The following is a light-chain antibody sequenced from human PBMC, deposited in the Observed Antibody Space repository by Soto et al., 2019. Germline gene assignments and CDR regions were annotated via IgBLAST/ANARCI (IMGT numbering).Light chain of an antibody. J-gene: IGKJ4*01. CDR3: QQYDNYPLT. CDR2: DAS. Sequence: IGMDHSSCTPSSSLRDRGTISCRASQSVRSWLAWYQQKPGKAPKFLIYDASTLESGVPSRFSGSGSGTDFTLTISCLQPEDFATYYYQQYDNYPLTFGGGTKVDIK. CDR1: QSVRSW. V-gene: IGKV1-5*01.